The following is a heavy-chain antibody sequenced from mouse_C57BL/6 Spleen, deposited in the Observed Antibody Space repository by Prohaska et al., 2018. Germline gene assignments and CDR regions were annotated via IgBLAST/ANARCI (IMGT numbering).Heavy chain of an antibody. CDR3: ARRHYYGSSYFDY. V-gene: IGHV1-18*01. D-gene: IGHD1-1*01. J-gene: IGHJ2*01. Sequence: QKFKGKATLTVDKSSSTAYMELRSLTSEDTAVYYCARRHYYGSSYFDYWGQGTTLTVSS.